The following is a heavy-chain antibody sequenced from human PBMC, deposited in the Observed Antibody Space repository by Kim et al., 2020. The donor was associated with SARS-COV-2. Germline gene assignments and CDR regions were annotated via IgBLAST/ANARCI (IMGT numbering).Heavy chain of an antibody. D-gene: IGHD3-3*01. V-gene: IGHV4-39*07. CDR2: IYYSGST. CDR3: ARVGDFWSGYYTNSEYLQH. CDR1: GGSISSSSYY. Sequence: SETLSLTCTVSGGSISSSSYYWGWIRQPPGKGLEWIGSIYYSGSTYYNPSLKSRVTISVDTSKNQFSLKLSSVTAADTAVYYCARVGDFWSGYYTNSEYLQHWGQGTLVTVSS. J-gene: IGHJ1*01.